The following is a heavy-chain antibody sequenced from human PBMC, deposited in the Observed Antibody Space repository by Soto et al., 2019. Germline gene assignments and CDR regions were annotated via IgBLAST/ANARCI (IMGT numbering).Heavy chain of an antibody. Sequence: QVQLQESGPGLVKPSQTLSLTCTVSGGSISSGGYYWNWIRQHPGKGLEWIGYIYHSGSTYYNPSLKSRVTISMDTSKNQFSLELSSVTAADTAVYYCARRYYYDRIGYYYFDYWGQGTLLTVSS. CDR1: GGSISSGGYY. V-gene: IGHV4-31*03. D-gene: IGHD3-22*01. CDR2: IYHSGST. J-gene: IGHJ4*02. CDR3: ARRYYYDRIGYYYFDY.